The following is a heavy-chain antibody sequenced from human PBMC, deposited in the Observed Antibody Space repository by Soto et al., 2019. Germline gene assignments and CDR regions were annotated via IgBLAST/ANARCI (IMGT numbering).Heavy chain of an antibody. CDR1: GGSISTDNW. CDR2: TYHSGST. D-gene: IGHD6-13*01. J-gene: IGHJ5*02. CDR3: ASNGYSREFDP. Sequence: SETLSLTCTVSGGSISTDNWWSWVRQPPGKGLEWIGETYHSGSTHYNPSLKSRVTISVDKSKNQFSLKLSSVTAADTAVYYCASNGYSREFDPWGQGTLVTVSS. V-gene: IGHV4-4*02.